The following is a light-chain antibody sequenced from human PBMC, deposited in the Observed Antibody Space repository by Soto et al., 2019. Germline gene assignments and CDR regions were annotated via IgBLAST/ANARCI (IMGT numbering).Light chain of an antibody. V-gene: IGKV2-30*02. CDR1: QSLVHSDGIAY. J-gene: IGKJ2*01. CDR2: KVS. CDR3: MQSAHWPHT. Sequence: DVVMTQSPLSLPVTLGQPASISCRSNQSLVHSDGIAYFSWFQQRPGRSPRRLIYKVSKRGSGVPDRFSGSGSGTDFTLKINRVEAEDVGVYYCMQSAHWPHTFGQGTKLEIK.